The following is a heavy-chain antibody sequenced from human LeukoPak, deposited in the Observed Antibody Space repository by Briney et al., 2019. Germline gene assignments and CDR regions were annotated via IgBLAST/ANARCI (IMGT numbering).Heavy chain of an antibody. V-gene: IGHV3-23*01. CDR1: GFTFSSYA. CDR3: ARARSMLILRSSLDY. J-gene: IGHJ4*02. Sequence: GGSLRLSCAASGFTFSSYAMSWVRQAPGKGLEWISSISSGATNTYYVDSVKGRFTISRDSSNTTLFLQMTSLRAEDTAIYFCARARSMLILRSSLDYWGQGALVTVSS. D-gene: IGHD2-21*02. CDR2: ISSGATNT.